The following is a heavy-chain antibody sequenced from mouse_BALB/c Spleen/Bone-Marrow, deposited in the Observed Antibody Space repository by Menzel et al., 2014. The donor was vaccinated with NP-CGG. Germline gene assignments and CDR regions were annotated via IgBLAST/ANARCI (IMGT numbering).Heavy chain of an antibody. Sequence: VQLQQSGAELVKPGASVKLSCTASGFNIKDTYMHWVKQRPEQGLEWIGRIDPVNGNTKYDPKFQGKATITADPSSNTAYLQLSSLTSEDAAVYYCASYCFGSSEFAYWGQGTLVTVSA. D-gene: IGHD1-1*01. CDR1: GFNIKDTY. CDR2: IDPVNGNT. V-gene: IGHV14-3*02. J-gene: IGHJ3*01. CDR3: ASYCFGSSEFAY.